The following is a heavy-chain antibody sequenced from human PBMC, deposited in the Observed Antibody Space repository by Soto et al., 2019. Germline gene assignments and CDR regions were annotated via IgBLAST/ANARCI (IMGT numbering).Heavy chain of an antibody. CDR3: AKDRYGGNPDY. CDR1: GFTFSSYG. D-gene: IGHD2-15*01. J-gene: IGHJ4*02. CDR2: ISYDGSNK. Sequence: LRLSCAASGFTFSSYGMHWVRQAPGKGLEWVAVISYDGSNKYYADSVKGRFTISRDNSKNTLYLQMNSLRAEDTAVYYCAKDRYGGNPDYWGQGTLVTVSS. V-gene: IGHV3-30*18.